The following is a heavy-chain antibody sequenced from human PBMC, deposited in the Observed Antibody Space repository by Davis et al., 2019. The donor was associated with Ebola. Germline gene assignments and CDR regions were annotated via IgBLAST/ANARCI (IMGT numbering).Heavy chain of an antibody. CDR1: GYTFVDYY. Sequence: ASVKVSCKASGYTFVDYYIHWIRQAPGQGLEWVGKIGPKTGDLKYAQNFQGRVSMTRDTSIDPAYLELDRLVSDDAATYFCARWGRVTGNHGFDIWGQGTLVTVSS. CDR3: ARWGRVTGNHGFDI. D-gene: IGHD7-27*01. J-gene: IGHJ4*02. CDR2: IGPKTGDL. V-gene: IGHV1-2*02.